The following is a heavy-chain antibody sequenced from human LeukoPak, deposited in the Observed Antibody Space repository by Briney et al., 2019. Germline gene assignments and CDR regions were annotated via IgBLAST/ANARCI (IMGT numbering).Heavy chain of an antibody. V-gene: IGHV4-4*07. CDR3: ASSPLYDILTGNYRPAYYFDY. Sequence: SETLSLTCAVSGGSFSGYYWNWIRQPAGKGLEWIGRIYPNGGTNYTPSLKSRVTMSVDTSKNQFSLKLSSVTAADTAVYYCASSPLYDILTGNYRPAYYFDYWGQGTLLTVSS. CDR2: IYPNGGT. J-gene: IGHJ4*02. CDR1: GGSFSGYY. D-gene: IGHD3-9*01.